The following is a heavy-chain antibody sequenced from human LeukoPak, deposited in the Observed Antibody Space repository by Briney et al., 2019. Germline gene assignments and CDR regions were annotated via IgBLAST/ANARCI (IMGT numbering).Heavy chain of an antibody. V-gene: IGHV1-18*01. D-gene: IGHD2-15*01. J-gene: IGHJ6*03. CDR3: ARVGVYCSGGSCYSSYTYYYYYYYMDV. CDR2: ISAYNGNT. CDR1: GYTFTSYG. Sequence: ASVKVSCKASGYTFTSYGISWVRQAPGQGLEWMGWISAYNGNTNYAQKRQGRVTMTTDTSTSTAYMELRSLRSDDTAVYYCARVGVYCSGGSCYSSYTYYYYYYYMDVWGKGTTVTVSS.